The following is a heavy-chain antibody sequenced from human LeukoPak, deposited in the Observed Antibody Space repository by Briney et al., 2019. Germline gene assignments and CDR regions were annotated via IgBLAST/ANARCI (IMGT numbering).Heavy chain of an antibody. V-gene: IGHV4-34*01. CDR3: ARHLITMIVVVITTGDAFDI. Sequence: PSETLSLTCAVYGGSFSGYHWSWIRQPPGKGLEWIGEINHSGSTNYNPSLKSRVTISVDTSKNQFSLKLSSVTAADTAVYYCARHLITMIVVVITTGDAFDIWGQGTMVTVSS. D-gene: IGHD3-22*01. J-gene: IGHJ3*02. CDR2: INHSGST. CDR1: GGSFSGYH.